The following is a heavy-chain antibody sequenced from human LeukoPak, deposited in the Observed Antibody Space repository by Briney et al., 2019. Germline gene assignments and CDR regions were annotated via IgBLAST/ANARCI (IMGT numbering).Heavy chain of an antibody. D-gene: IGHD3-10*01. CDR1: GFTFSSYA. CDR3: AEYIDPYGSGTYDY. Sequence: GGSLRLSCAASGFTFSSYAMSWVRQAPGKGLEWVSAISGSGGSTYYTDSVKGRFTISRDNSKNTLYLQMNSLRAEDTAVYYCAEYIDPYGSGTYDYWGQGTLVTVSS. CDR2: ISGSGGST. J-gene: IGHJ4*02. V-gene: IGHV3-23*01.